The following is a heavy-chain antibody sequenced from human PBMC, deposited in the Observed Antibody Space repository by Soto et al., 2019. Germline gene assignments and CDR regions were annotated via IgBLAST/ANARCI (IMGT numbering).Heavy chain of an antibody. CDR1: GFTFSSYA. V-gene: IGHV3-23*01. D-gene: IGHD6-13*01. CDR3: AKSDHSSSWYDY. CDR2: ISGSGGST. J-gene: IGHJ4*02. Sequence: EVQLLESGGGLVQPGGSLRLSCAASGFTFSSYAMSWVRQAPGKGLEWVSAISGSGGSTYYADSVKGRFTISRDNSKNPLYRQMNSLRAEDTAVYYCAKSDHSSSWYDYWGQGTLVTVSS.